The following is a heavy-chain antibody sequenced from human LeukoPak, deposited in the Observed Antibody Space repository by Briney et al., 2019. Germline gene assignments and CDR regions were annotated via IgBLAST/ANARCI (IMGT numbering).Heavy chain of an antibody. CDR2: IYSDGGT. Sequence: PGGSLRLSCAASGFTVSNSYMSWVRQAPGKGLEWVSVIYSDGGTFYSDSVKGRFTISRDNSKNTLYLQMNSLRAEDTAVYYCAKDQAVAGTGMDVWGQGTTVTVSS. D-gene: IGHD6-19*01. J-gene: IGHJ6*02. CDR1: GFTVSNSY. V-gene: IGHV3-53*01. CDR3: AKDQAVAGTGMDV.